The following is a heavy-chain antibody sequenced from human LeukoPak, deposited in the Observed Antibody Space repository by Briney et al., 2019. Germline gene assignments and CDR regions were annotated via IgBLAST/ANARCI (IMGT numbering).Heavy chain of an antibody. J-gene: IGHJ6*03. Sequence: SETLSLTRTDSGGSISSYYWSLIRQPARTRLDWIGRIYTSGSTNYNPSLKSRVTMSVDTSKNQFSLKLSSVTAADTAVYYCARLRAYYYYYMDVWGKGTTVTVSS. D-gene: IGHD4-17*01. V-gene: IGHV4-4*07. CDR1: GGSISSYY. CDR2: IYTSGST. CDR3: ARLRAYYYYYMDV.